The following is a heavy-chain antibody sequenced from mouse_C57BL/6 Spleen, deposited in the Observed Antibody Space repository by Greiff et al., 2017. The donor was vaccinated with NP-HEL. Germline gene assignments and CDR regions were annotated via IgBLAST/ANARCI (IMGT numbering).Heavy chain of an antibody. V-gene: IGHV1-76*01. CDR3: ARHSNYEAMDY. CDR2: IYPGSGNT. Sequence: QVTLKESGAELVRPGASVKLSCKASGYTFTDYYINWVQQRPGQGLEWIARIYPGSGNTYYNEKFKGKATLTAEKSSSTAYMQLSSLTSEDSAVYFCARHSNYEAMDYWGQGTSVTVSS. CDR1: GYTFTDYY. D-gene: IGHD2-5*01. J-gene: IGHJ4*01.